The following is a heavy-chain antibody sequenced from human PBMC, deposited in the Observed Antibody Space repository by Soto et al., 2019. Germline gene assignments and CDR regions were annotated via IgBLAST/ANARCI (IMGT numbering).Heavy chain of an antibody. CDR2: ISGGGGST. Sequence: EVQLLESGGGLVQPGGSLRLSCAASGFTFSNYAMSWVRQAPGKGLEWVSGISGGGGSTYYADSVKGRFTISRDNSKNTLSLQMNSLRAEDTAVYYCAKVTRGYCSGGNCWNFDYWGQGTLVTVSS. CDR3: AKVTRGYCSGGNCWNFDY. D-gene: IGHD2-15*01. V-gene: IGHV3-23*01. J-gene: IGHJ4*02. CDR1: GFTFSNYA.